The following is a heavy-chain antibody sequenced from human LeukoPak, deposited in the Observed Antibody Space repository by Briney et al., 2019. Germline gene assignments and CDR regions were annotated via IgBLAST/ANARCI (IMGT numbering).Heavy chain of an antibody. J-gene: IGHJ4*02. Sequence: SETLSLTCAVSGGSISSYYWSWIRQPPGKGLEWIGYIYYSGSTNYNPSLKSRVTISVDTSKNQFSLRLSSVTAADTAVYYCARGGTGDLGYWGQGTLVTVSS. D-gene: IGHD7-27*01. CDR3: ARGGTGDLGY. CDR2: IYYSGST. CDR1: GGSISSYY. V-gene: IGHV4-59*01.